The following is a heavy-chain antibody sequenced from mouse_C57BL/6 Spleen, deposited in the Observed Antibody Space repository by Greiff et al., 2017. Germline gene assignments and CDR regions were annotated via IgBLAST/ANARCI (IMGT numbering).Heavy chain of an antibody. D-gene: IGHD2-3*01. V-gene: IGHV1-18*01. CDR3: ARGYEGYYGYFDV. CDR1: GYTFTDYN. Sequence: EVMLVESGPELVKPGASVKIPCKASGYTFTDYNMDWVKQSHGKSLEWIGDINPNNGGTIYNQKFKGKATVTVDKSSSTAYMELRSLTSEDTAVYYCARGYEGYYGYFDVWGTGTTVTVSS. CDR2: INPNNGGT. J-gene: IGHJ1*03.